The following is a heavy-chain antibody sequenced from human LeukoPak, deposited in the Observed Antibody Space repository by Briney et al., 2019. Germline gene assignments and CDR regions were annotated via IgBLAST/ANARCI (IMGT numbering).Heavy chain of an antibody. J-gene: IGHJ3*02. CDR1: GGSISSGGYS. CDR2: IYHSGST. Sequence: SQTLSLTCAVSGGSISSGGYSWSWIRQPPGKGLEWIGYIYHSGSTNYNPSLKSRVTISVDTSKNQFSLKLSSVTAADTAVYYCARVRRWLQDAFDIWGQGTMVTVSS. CDR3: ARVRRWLQDAFDI. D-gene: IGHD5-24*01. V-gene: IGHV4-30-2*01.